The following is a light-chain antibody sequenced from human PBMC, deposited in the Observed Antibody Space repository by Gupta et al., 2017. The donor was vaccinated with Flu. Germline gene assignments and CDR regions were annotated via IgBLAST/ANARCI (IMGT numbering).Light chain of an antibody. V-gene: IGKV1-39*01. Sequence: IQHTWSPSPLSASVGDRVTISCRASQSISSYVNWYQQTSGKAPKFLIYSASNLQSGVSSRFSGSGAGTDFTLTISSLQPEDFATYYCQQSYTTPLTFGGGTKVEIK. J-gene: IGKJ4*02. CDR2: SAS. CDR3: QQSYTTPLT. CDR1: QSISSY.